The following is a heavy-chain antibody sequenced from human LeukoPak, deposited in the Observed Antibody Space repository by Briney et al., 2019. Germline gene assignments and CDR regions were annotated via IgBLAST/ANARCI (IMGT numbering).Heavy chain of an antibody. CDR1: GFTFSSYG. CDR2: ISGSGGST. V-gene: IGHV3-23*01. Sequence: PGGSLRLSCAASGFTFSSYGMSWVRQAPGKGLEWVSAISGSGGSTYYADSVKGRFTISRDNSKNTLYLQMNSLRAEDTAVYYCAKDPSSITMVRGVIGGLDYWGQGTLVTVSS. D-gene: IGHD3-10*01. J-gene: IGHJ4*02. CDR3: AKDPSSITMVRGVIGGLDY.